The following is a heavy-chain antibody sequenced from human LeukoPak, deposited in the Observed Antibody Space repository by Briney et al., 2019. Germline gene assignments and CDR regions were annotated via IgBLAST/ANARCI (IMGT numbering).Heavy chain of an antibody. CDR2: FDPEDGET. CDR3: ATSRDGSYYHAPFDY. V-gene: IGHV1-24*01. J-gene: IGHJ4*02. CDR1: GYTLTELS. Sequence: ASVKVSCKVSGYTLTELSMHWVRQAPGKGLEWMGGFDPEDGETIYAQKFQGRVTMTEDTSTDTAYMELSSLRSEDTAVYYCATSRDGSYYHAPFDYWGQGTLVTVSS. D-gene: IGHD3-10*01.